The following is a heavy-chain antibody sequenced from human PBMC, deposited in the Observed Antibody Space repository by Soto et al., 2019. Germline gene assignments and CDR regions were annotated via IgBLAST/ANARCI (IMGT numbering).Heavy chain of an antibody. D-gene: IGHD3-16*01. Sequence: EVKLVETGGALIQPGGSLTLSCAVSGFTVSTNYMAWVRQGPGKGLEWVSVIYTGGTTYYADSVTGRFTFSRDTSKNILYLHLNSLTTDDTAVYYCARVGGYYFESWGQGTLVAVSS. CDR1: GFTVSTNY. CDR2: IYTGGTT. CDR3: ARVGGYYFES. V-gene: IGHV3-53*02. J-gene: IGHJ4*02.